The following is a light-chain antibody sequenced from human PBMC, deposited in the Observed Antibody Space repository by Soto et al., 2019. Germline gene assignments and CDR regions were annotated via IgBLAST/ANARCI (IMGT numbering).Light chain of an antibody. Sequence: QSVLTQLPSVSGAPGQRVTISCTGSSSNIGAGYEVHWYQHLPGKAPKLLIYGNTNRPSGVPDRFSGSKSGTSASLAITGLQAEDEADYYCQSYDTSLSASYVFGGGTKVTVL. CDR1: SSNIGAGYE. J-gene: IGLJ1*01. CDR3: QSYDTSLSASYV. V-gene: IGLV1-40*01. CDR2: GNT.